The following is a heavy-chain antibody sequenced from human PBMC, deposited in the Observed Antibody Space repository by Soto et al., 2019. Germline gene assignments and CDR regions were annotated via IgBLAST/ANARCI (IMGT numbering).Heavy chain of an antibody. J-gene: IGHJ4*02. CDR1: GYTFTSYG. CDR2: ISAYNGNT. CDR3: ARVFPYYDFWSGYLYYFDY. V-gene: IGHV1-18*04. D-gene: IGHD3-3*01. Sequence: ASVKVSCKASGYTFTSYGISWVRQAPGQGLEWMGWISAYNGNTNYAQKLQGRVTMTTGTSTSTAYMELRSLRSDDTAVYYCARVFPYYDFWSGYLYYFDYWGQGTLVTVSS.